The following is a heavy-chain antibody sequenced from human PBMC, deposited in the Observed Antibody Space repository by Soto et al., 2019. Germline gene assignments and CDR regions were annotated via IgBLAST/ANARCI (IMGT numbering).Heavy chain of an antibody. CDR3: AKRRGAGGHFDY. Sequence: DVQLLESGGGLVQPAGSLRLSCAASGFTFSSYAMGWVRQGPGKGLEWVAVVSIGGSTHYAASVRGRFTISRDNSKNTLSLQMNSLTAGDTAVYFGAKRRGAGGHFDYWGQGALVTVSS. J-gene: IGHJ4*02. V-gene: IGHV3-23*01. CDR1: GFTFSSYA. CDR2: VSIGGST. D-gene: IGHD2-15*01.